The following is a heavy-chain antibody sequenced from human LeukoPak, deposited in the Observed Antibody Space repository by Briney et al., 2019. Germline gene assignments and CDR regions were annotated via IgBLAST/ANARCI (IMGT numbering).Heavy chain of an antibody. CDR1: GGSISSSSYY. Sequence: PSETLSLTCTVSGGSISSSSYYWGLIRQPPGKWLEWIGSIYYSGSTYYNPSLKSRVTISVDTSKNQFSLKLSSVTAADTAVYYCARPGIVGATEAFDIWGQGTMVTVSS. D-gene: IGHD1-26*01. J-gene: IGHJ3*02. CDR2: IYYSGST. V-gene: IGHV4-39*01. CDR3: ARPGIVGATEAFDI.